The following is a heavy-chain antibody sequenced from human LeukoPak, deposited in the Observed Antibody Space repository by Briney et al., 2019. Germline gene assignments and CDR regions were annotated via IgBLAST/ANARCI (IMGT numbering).Heavy chain of an antibody. CDR3: AKGLDSGSPDGVAY. D-gene: IGHD6-6*01. CDR2: TYYRSKWSS. J-gene: IGHJ4*02. CDR1: GDSVSSKSAA. Sequence: SQTLSLTCAISGDSVSSKSAAWNWIRQSPSRGLEWLGRTYYRSKWSSGYAESVNSRLTISPDTSKNQFSLQLRSVTPDDTAVYYCAKGLDSGSPDGVAYWGQGTLVTVSS. V-gene: IGHV6-1*01.